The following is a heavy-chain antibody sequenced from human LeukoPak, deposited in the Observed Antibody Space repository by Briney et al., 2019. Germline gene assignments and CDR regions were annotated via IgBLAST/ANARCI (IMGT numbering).Heavy chain of an antibody. V-gene: IGHV1-18*04. Sequence: ASVKVSCKTSGYTFTGYYMHWVRQAPGQGLEWMGWITAYNDNTNYAQKLQGRVTMTTDTSTSTAYMELRSLRSDDTAVHYCARALLWFGEPSHIDYWGQGTLVTASS. CDR2: ITAYNDNT. D-gene: IGHD3-10*01. CDR1: GYTFTGYY. J-gene: IGHJ4*02. CDR3: ARALLWFGEPSHIDY.